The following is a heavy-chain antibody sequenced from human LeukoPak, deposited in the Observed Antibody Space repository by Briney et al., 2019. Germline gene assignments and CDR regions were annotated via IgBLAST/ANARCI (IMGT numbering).Heavy chain of an antibody. CDR1: GFTFSSYG. D-gene: IGHD2-15*01. CDR2: IWYDGSNK. CDR3: AKCSGGRCYSPFDY. Sequence: PGGSLRLSCAASGFTFSSYGMHWVRQAPGKGLEWVAVIWYDGSNKYYADSVKGRFTISRDNSKNTLYLQMNSLRAEDTAVYYCAKCSGGRCYSPFDYWGPGTLVTVSS. V-gene: IGHV3-33*06. J-gene: IGHJ4*02.